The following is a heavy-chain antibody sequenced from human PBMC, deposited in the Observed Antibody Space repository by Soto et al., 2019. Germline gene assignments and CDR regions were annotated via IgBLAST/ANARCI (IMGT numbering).Heavy chain of an antibody. D-gene: IGHD3-10*01. Sequence: PVGSLRLSCAASGFTFSSYAMHWVRQAPGKGLEWVAVISYDGSNKYYADSVKGRFTISRDNSKNTLYLQMNSLRAEDTAVYYCARAPQRDYYGSGSYRFRYYYYGMDVWGQGTTVTVSS. J-gene: IGHJ6*02. CDR2: ISYDGSNK. CDR3: ARAPQRDYYGSGSYRFRYYYYGMDV. V-gene: IGHV3-30-3*01. CDR1: GFTFSSYA.